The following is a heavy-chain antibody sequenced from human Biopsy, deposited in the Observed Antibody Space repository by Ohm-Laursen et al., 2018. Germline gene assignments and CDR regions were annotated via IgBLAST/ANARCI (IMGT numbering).Heavy chain of an antibody. CDR3: AGATSGTSLYDP. J-gene: IGHJ5*02. CDR2: ISHSGST. V-gene: IGHV4-31*01. D-gene: IGHD6-13*01. Sequence: TLSLTCTVSAASISSAAYHWSSIRKLPGKGLERIGYISHSGSTSYNPSLRSLVTISTDTSTNQFSLKVRSVTAADTAMYYCAGATSGTSLYDPWGQGILVTVSS. CDR1: AASISSAAYH.